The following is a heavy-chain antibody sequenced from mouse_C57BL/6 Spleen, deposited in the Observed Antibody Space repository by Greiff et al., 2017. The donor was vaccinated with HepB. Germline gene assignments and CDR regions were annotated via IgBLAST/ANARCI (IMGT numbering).Heavy chain of an antibody. CDR1: GYTFTDYN. Sequence: EVQLQQSGPELVKPGASVKIPCKASGYTFTDYNMDWVKQSHGKSLEWIGDINPNNGGTIYNQKFKGKATLTVEKSSSTAYMELRSLTSENTAVNYCASSRDWDEGFAYWGQGTLVTVSA. D-gene: IGHD4-1*01. V-gene: IGHV1-18*01. CDR3: ASSRDWDEGFAY. CDR2: INPNNGGT. J-gene: IGHJ3*01.